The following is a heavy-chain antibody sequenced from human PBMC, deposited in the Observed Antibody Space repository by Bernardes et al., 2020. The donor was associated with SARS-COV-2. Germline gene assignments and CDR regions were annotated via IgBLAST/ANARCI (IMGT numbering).Heavy chain of an antibody. V-gene: IGHV1-69*13. CDR3: ARGPGGSYSE. CDR1: GYTLTELS. D-gene: IGHD1-26*01. Sequence: SVKVSCKVSGYTLTELSMHWVRQAPGQGLEWMGRIIPIFGTANYAQKFQGRVTITADESTSTAYMELSSLRSEDTAVYYCARGPGGSYSEWGQGTLVTVSS. CDR2: IIPIFGTA. J-gene: IGHJ4*02.